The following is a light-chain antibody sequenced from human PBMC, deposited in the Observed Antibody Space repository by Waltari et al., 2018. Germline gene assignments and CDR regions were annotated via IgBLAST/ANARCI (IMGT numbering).Light chain of an antibody. V-gene: IGLV1-40*01. Sequence: QSVLPQPPSVSGTPGQRLTTSCSSRTATIGAGHYVHWYQHLPGTAPKLLIYGNNNRPSGVPDRFSGSKSGTSASLAITGLQADDEADYFCQSFDNMLSGGVVFGGGTKLAVL. CDR2: GNN. CDR3: QSFDNMLSGGVV. J-gene: IGLJ2*01. CDR1: TATIGAGHY.